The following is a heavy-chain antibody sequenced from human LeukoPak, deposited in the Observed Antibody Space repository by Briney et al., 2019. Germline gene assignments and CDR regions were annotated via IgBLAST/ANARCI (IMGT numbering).Heavy chain of an antibody. CDR3: AKDKFRFDY. Sequence: SLRLSCAASGFTFSSYGMHWVRQAPGKGLEWVAVISYDGSNKYYADSVKGRFTISRDNSKNTLYLQMNSLRAEDTAVYYCAKDKFRFDYWGQGTLVTVSS. J-gene: IGHJ4*02. CDR1: GFTFSSYG. CDR2: ISYDGSNK. V-gene: IGHV3-30*18.